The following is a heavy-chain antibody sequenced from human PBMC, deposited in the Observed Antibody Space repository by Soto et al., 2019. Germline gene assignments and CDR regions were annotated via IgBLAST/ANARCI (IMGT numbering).Heavy chain of an antibody. CDR2: INPLPTSGST. D-gene: IGHD6-13*01. CDR1: GDIFTNYY. V-gene: IGHV1-46*01. Sequence: ASVKVSCKASGDIFTNYYIHWVRQAPGQGLEWMAIINPLPTSGSTNYAQKFQGRVTVTRDTSTSTVYLELSSLRSDDTAVYYCARDLAAAAYWGQGTLVTVSS. CDR3: ARDLAAAAY. J-gene: IGHJ4*02.